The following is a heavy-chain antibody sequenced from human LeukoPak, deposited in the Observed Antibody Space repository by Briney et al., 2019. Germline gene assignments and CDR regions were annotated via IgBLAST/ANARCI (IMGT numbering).Heavy chain of an antibody. CDR3: ARDQGPQWCLQDAFDV. D-gene: IGHD2-15*01. V-gene: IGHV1-18*01. CDR1: GHTSTNYG. Sequence: ASVKVSCKASGHTSTNYGISWVRQAPGQGLEWMGWISADNGNTNSAQNFQGRVTMTRDTSTSTAYMELRSLRSDDTAVYYCARDQGPQWCLQDAFDVWGQGTMVIVSS. CDR2: ISADNGNT. J-gene: IGHJ3*01.